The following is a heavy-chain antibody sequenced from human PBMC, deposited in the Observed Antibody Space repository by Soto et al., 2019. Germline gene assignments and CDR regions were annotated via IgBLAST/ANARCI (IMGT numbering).Heavy chain of an antibody. J-gene: IGHJ4*02. V-gene: IGHV3-23*01. D-gene: IGHD6-19*01. CDR2: ISASGGST. Sequence: PGWSLRLSCASSVFAFSSYTMSWVRQTPGKGLEWVSSISASGGSTYYGDSLKGRFTISRDNSKNTLNLHIKSLGVEDSAVYYCAKDRGGFARGWEYYDFWGQGTQVTVSS. CDR3: AKDRGGFARGWEYYDF. CDR1: VFAFSSYT.